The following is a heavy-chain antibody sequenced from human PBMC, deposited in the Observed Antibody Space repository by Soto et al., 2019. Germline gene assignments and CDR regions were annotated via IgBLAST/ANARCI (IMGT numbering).Heavy chain of an antibody. J-gene: IGHJ4*02. V-gene: IGHV3-15*01. CDR1: GFTFSNAW. D-gene: IGHD6-19*01. Sequence: EVQLVESGGGLVKPGGSLRLSCAASGFTFSNAWMSWVRQAPGKGLEWVGRIKSQTDGGTTDYAAPVKGRFTISRDDSKNTLYLQMNSLTTADTAVYYCTTDLAVDPLDYWGQGTLVTVSS. CDR2: IKSQTDGGTT. CDR3: TTDLAVDPLDY.